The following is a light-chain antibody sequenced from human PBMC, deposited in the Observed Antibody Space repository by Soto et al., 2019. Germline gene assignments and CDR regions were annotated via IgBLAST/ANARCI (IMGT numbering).Light chain of an antibody. CDR2: STS. CDR1: TGAVTGGYY. V-gene: IGLV7-43*01. CDR3: LLYYGGAQLI. Sequence: QAVVTQEPSLTVSPGGTVTLTCASSTGAVTGGYYPNWFQRKPGQAPRPLIYSTSNKHSWTPARFSGSLLGGKAALTLSGVQPADEAEYYCLLYYGGAQLIFGGGTQLTVL. J-gene: IGLJ2*01.